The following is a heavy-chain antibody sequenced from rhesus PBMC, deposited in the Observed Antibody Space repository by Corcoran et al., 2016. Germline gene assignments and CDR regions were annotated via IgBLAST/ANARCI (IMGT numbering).Heavy chain of an antibody. Sequence: QVQLQESGPGLLKPSETLSLICAVSGGSISGGYGWGWVRQPPGKGLEWIGSIYSNSGNTYYNPSLKSRVTISTDTSKNQFSLKLTSLTAADTAVYYCARDTITMFGLAPLDSWGQGVVVTVSS. D-gene: IGHD3-3*01. V-gene: IGHV4S7*01. CDR1: GGSISGGYG. CDR2: IYSNSGNT. CDR3: ARDTITMFGLAPLDS. J-gene: IGHJ6*01.